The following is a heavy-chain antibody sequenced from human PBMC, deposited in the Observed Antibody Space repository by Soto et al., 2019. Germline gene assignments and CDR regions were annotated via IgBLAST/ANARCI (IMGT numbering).Heavy chain of an antibody. J-gene: IGHJ6*02. D-gene: IGHD1-7*01. V-gene: IGHV4-31*03. CDR1: GGSISSGGYY. CDR2: IYYSGST. CDR3: AREGGWNYVIRGRGHYGMDV. Sequence: SETLSLTCTVSGGSISSGGYYWSWIRQHPGKGLEWIGYIYYSGSTYYNPSLKSRVTISVDTSKNQFSLKLSSVTAADTAVYYCAREGGWNYVIRGRGHYGMDVWGQGTTVTVSS.